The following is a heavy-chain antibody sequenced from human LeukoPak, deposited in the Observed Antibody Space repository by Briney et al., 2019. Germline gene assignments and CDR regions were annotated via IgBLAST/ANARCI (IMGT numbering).Heavy chain of an antibody. CDR1: GGSISSYY. J-gene: IGHJ4*02. V-gene: IGHV4-59*08. CDR3: ARHGSHTPVDY. D-gene: IGHD2-2*02. Sequence: TSETLSLTCSVSGGSISSYYWSWIRQPPGKGLEWIGYIYDSGSTNYNPSLKSRVTISVDTSKNQFSLKLSSVTAADTAAYYCARHGSHTPVDYWGQGTLVTVSS. CDR2: IYDSGST.